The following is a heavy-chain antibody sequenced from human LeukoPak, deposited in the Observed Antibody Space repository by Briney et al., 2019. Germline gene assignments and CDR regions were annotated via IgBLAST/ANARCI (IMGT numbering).Heavy chain of an antibody. CDR1: EFPFSIYA. D-gene: IGHD1-14*01. CDR2: IDASGSDT. J-gene: IGHJ4*02. V-gene: IGHV3-23*01. Sequence: GGSLRLSCEVSEFPFSIYAMAWVRQAPGQGLEWVSPIDASGSDTYYTDSVKGRFTISRDNSKNTVYLQMNSLRVEDTDVYYCADYRKPQGLDYWGQGTLVTVSS. CDR3: ADYRKPQGLDY.